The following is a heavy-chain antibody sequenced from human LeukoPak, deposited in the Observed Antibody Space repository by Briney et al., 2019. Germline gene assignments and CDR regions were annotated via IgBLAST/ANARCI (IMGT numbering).Heavy chain of an antibody. D-gene: IGHD6-19*01. CDR1: GFTFSSYW. Sequence: PGGSLRLSCAASGFTFSSYWMSWVRQAPGKGLVWVSRINSDGSSTSYADSVKGRFTISRDNAKNTLYLQMNSLRAEDTAVYYCARALRQWLTSDYYYYYMDVWGKGTTVTVSS. CDR3: ARALRQWLTSDYYYYYMDV. V-gene: IGHV3-74*01. J-gene: IGHJ6*03. CDR2: INSDGSST.